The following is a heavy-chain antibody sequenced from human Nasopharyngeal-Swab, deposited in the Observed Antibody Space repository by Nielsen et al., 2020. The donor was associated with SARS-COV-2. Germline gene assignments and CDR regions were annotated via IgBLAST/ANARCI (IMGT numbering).Heavy chain of an antibody. J-gene: IGHJ4*02. D-gene: IGHD3-22*01. CDR3: AKGYYYDSSGYYY. CDR2: ISGSGGST. V-gene: IGHV3-23*01. CDR1: GFTFSSYA. Sequence: GESLKISCAASGFTFSSYAMGWVRQAPGKGLEWVSAISGSGGSTYYADSVKGRFTISRDNSKNTLYLQMNSLRAEDTAVYYCAKGYYYDSSGYYYWGQGTLVTVSS.